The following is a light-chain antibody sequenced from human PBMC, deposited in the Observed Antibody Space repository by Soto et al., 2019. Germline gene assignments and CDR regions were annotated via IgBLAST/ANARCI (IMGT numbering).Light chain of an antibody. Sequence: EIVLTQSPGTLSLSPGERATLSCRASQSVSSSLAWYQQKPGQAPRLLIHGASSRATGIPDRFSGSGSGTDFTLTISRLEPEDFAVYYCHQYGSSPLTFGGGTKVDIK. CDR2: GAS. CDR3: HQYGSSPLT. CDR1: QSVSSS. V-gene: IGKV3-20*01. J-gene: IGKJ4*01.